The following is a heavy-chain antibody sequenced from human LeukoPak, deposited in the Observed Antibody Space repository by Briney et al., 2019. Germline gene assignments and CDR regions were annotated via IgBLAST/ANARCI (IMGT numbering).Heavy chain of an antibody. V-gene: IGHV1-2*02. Sequence: ASVKVSCKASGYTFTGYYMHWVRQAPGQRLEWMGWINPNSGGTNYAQKFQGRVTMTRDTSISTAYMELSRLRSDDTAVYYCARSDYYGSGRFWFDPWGQGTLVTVSS. CDR3: ARSDYYGSGRFWFDP. CDR1: GYTFTGYY. CDR2: INPNSGGT. D-gene: IGHD3-10*01. J-gene: IGHJ5*02.